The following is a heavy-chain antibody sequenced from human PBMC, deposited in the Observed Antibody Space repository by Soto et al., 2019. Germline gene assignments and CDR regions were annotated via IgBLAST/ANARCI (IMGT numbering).Heavy chain of an antibody. CDR2: INRSGST. Sequence: PSETLSLTCAVYGGSFSGYYWSWIRQPPGKGLEWIGEINRSGSTNYNPSLKSRVTISVDTSKNQFSPKLSSVTAADTAVYYCARERKNPPDFWSGDLAWAYMDVWDKGTTVTVSS. D-gene: IGHD3-3*01. J-gene: IGHJ6*03. V-gene: IGHV4-34*01. CDR1: GGSFSGYY. CDR3: ARERKNPPDFWSGDLAWAYMDV.